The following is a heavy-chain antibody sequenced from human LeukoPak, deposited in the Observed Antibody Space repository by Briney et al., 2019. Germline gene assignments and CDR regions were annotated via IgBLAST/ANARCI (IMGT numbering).Heavy chain of an antibody. D-gene: IGHD3-22*01. J-gene: IGHJ4*02. V-gene: IGHV4-4*02. CDR1: GGSISSSNW. CDR2: IYHSGST. CDR3: ARGAYYDSSGYHLY. Sequence: SETLSLTCAVSGGSISSSNWWSWVRQPPGKGLEWIGEIYHSGSTNYNPSLKSRVTISVDTSKNQFSLKLSSVTAADTAVYYCARGAYYDSSGYHLYWGQGTLVTVSS.